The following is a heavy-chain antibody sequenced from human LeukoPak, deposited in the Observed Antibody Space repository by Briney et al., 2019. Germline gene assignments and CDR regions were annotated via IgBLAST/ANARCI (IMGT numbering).Heavy chain of an antibody. J-gene: IGHJ4*02. CDR1: GFTFSSYA. CDR3: AKKMDT. V-gene: IGHV3-30-3*01. CDR2: ISYDGSNK. Sequence: GRSLRLSCAASGFTFSSYAMHWVRQAPGKGLEWVAVISYDGSNKYYADSVKGRFTISRDNAKNSLYLQMNSLRAEDTAVYYCAKKMDTWGQGTLVTVSS. D-gene: IGHD5-24*01.